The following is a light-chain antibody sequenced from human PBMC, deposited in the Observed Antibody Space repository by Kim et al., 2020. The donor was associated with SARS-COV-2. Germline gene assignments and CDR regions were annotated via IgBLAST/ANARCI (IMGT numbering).Light chain of an antibody. Sequence: GQSSTTPCTGTRGDVGCSDTFSWDNQHPGKAPKLIIYDVPKRPSGVSNRFSGSKSGNTASLTISGLQAEDEADYYCSSCTVSTTYVFGTGTKVTVL. CDR3: SSCTVSTTYV. V-gene: IGLV2-14*03. CDR2: DVP. J-gene: IGLJ1*01. CDR1: RGDVGCSDT.